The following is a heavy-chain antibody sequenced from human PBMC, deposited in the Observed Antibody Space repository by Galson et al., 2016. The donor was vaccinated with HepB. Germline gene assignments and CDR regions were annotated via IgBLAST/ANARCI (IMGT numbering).Heavy chain of an antibody. CDR3: ATDYMSGWLIFDH. Sequence: SLRLSCAASGFSFSSYGIHWVRQAPGKGPEWVASIGGRTADRYYADSVRGRFTISRDNSKNSLFLQMTSLSAADTAVYYCATDYMSGWLIFDHWGQGAMVTVSS. CDR1: GFSFSSYG. CDR2: IGGRTADR. D-gene: IGHD6-19*01. J-gene: IGHJ4*02. V-gene: IGHV3-21*04.